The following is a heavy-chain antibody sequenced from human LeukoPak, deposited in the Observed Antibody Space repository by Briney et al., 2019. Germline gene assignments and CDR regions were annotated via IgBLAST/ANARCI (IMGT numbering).Heavy chain of an antibody. V-gene: IGHV3-33*01. CDR1: GFTFSSYG. Sequence: QPGGSLRLSCAASGFTFSSYGTHWVRQAPGKGLEWVAVIWYDGSNKYYADSVKGRFTISRDNSKNTLYLQMNSLRAEDTAVYYCARGDKLLTSAGYYFGYWGQGTLVTVSS. J-gene: IGHJ4*02. CDR3: ARGDKLLTSAGYYFGY. CDR2: IWYDGSNK. D-gene: IGHD3-10*01.